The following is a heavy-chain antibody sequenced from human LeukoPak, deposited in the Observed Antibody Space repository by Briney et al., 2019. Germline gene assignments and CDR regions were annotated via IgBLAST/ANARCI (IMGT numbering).Heavy chain of an antibody. J-gene: IGHJ4*02. CDR2: ISASRSSI. CDR1: GFTFSSYA. Sequence: GGSLRLSCAASGFTFSSYAMSWVRQAPGKGLEWVSYISASRSSISYADSVKGRFTISRDNAKNSLYLQMNSLRAEDTAVYYCAKVKNRTTNDYWGQGTLVTVSS. V-gene: IGHV3-48*01. D-gene: IGHD1-1*01. CDR3: AKVKNRTTNDY.